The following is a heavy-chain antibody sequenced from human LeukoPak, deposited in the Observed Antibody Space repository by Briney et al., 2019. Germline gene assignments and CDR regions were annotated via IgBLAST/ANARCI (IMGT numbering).Heavy chain of an antibody. CDR3: ARSWQWLPLDY. Sequence: SSETLSLTCTVSGASISSYYWSWIRQPAGKGLEWIGCIYISGSTNYNPSLKSRVTMSVDTSKNQFSLKLSSVTAADTAVYYCARSWQWLPLDYWGQGTLVTVSS. CDR2: IYISGST. D-gene: IGHD6-19*01. V-gene: IGHV4-4*07. J-gene: IGHJ4*02. CDR1: GASISSYY.